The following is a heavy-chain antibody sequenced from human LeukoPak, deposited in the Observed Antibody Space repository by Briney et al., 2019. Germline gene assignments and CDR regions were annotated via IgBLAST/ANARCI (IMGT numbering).Heavy chain of an antibody. CDR3: ARGKAGYYYDSSRDSWFDP. CDR1: GYTFTSYG. J-gene: IGHJ5*02. V-gene: IGHV1-18*01. Sequence: ASVKVSCKASGYTFTSYGISWVRQAPGQGLEWMGWISAYNGNTNYAQKLQGRVTMTTDTSTSTAYMELRSLRSDDTAVYYCARGKAGYYYDSSRDSWFDPWGQGTLVTVSS. CDR2: ISAYNGNT. D-gene: IGHD3-22*01.